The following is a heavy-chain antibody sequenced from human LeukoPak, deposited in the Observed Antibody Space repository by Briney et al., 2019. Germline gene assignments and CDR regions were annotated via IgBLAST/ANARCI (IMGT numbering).Heavy chain of an antibody. V-gene: IGHV3-23*01. Sequence: GGSLRLSCAASGFTFSGYAMRWVRQAPGKGLEWVSDINGSGGSTYYADSVKGRFTISRDNSKNTLYLQMNSLRAEDTAVYYCAKGYDFWSGYYDSWGQGTLVTVSS. CDR2: INGSGGST. CDR3: AKGYDFWSGYYDS. CDR1: GFTFSGYA. J-gene: IGHJ4*02. D-gene: IGHD3-3*01.